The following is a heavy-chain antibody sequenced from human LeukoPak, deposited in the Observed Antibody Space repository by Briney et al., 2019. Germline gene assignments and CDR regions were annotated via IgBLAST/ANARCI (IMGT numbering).Heavy chain of an antibody. CDR3: ARLDYTDLYFDY. J-gene: IGHJ4*02. V-gene: IGHV4-61*02. CDR1: GGSVSSGSYY. Sequence: PSETLSLTCTVSGGSVSSGSYYWSWIRWPAGKVLEWIGRIYTSVSTNYNPSLKSRVTISVDTSKNQFSLKLTSVTAADTAVYYCARLDYTDLYFDYWGQGTLVTVSS. CDR2: IYTSVST. D-gene: IGHD4-17*01.